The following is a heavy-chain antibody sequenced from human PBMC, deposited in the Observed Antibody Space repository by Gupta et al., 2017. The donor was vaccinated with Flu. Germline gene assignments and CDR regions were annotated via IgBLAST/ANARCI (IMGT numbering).Heavy chain of an antibody. CDR1: GFTFSSYS. CDR2: ISSSSSYI. J-gene: IGHJ4*02. Sequence: EVQLVESGGGLVKPGGSLRLSCAASGFTFSSYSMNWVRQAPGKGLEWVSSISSSSSYIYYADSVKGRFTISRDNAKNSLYLQMNSLRAEDTAVYYCARESVVNYYDSSGYSLDYWGQGTLVTVSS. CDR3: ARESVVNYYDSSGYSLDY. V-gene: IGHV3-21*01. D-gene: IGHD3-22*01.